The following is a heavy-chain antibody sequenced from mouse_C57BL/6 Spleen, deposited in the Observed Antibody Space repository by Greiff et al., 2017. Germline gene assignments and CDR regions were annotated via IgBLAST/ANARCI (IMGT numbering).Heavy chain of an antibody. J-gene: IGHJ1*03. Sequence: EVQWVESEGGLVQPGSSMKLSCTASGFTFSDYYMAWVRQVPEKGLEWVANINYDGSSTYYLDSLKSRFIISRDNAKNILYLQMSSLKSEDTATYYCARGGIYYDYDGWYFDVWGTGTTVTVSS. CDR3: ARGGIYYDYDGWYFDV. CDR2: INYDGSST. V-gene: IGHV5-16*01. CDR1: GFTFSDYY. D-gene: IGHD2-4*01.